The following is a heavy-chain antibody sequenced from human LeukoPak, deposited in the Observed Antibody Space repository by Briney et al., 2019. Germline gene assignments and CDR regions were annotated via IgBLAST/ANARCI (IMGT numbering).Heavy chain of an antibody. V-gene: IGHV4-34*01. CDR2: INHSGST. Sequence: SETLSLTCAVYGGSFSGYYWSWIRQPPGKGLEWIGEINHSGSTNYNPSLKSRDTISVDTSKNQFSLKLSSVTAADTAVYYCARALRQPGYFQHWGQGTLVTVSS. CDR1: GGSFSGYY. CDR3: ARALRQPGYFQH. D-gene: IGHD1-14*01. J-gene: IGHJ1*01.